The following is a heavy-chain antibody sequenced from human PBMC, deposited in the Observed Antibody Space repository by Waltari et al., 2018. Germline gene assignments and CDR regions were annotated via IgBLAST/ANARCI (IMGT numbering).Heavy chain of an antibody. CDR1: GFTFSNYL. V-gene: IGHV3-7*01. CDR3: ARGRATNDY. CDR2: IKQDGSDK. Sequence: EVQLVESGGDLVQPGGSLRLSCAASGFTFSNYLMTWVRQTPGKGREWVAKIKQDGSDKEYVDSGKARFTIPRDNAKNALYLQMNSLRAEDTAVYYCARGRATNDYWGQGTLVTVSS. J-gene: IGHJ4*02.